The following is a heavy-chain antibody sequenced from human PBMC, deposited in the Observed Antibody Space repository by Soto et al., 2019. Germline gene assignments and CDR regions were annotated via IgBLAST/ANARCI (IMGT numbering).Heavy chain of an antibody. Sequence: QVQLVQSGAEVKKPGSSVKVSCKASGGTFNIYNINWVRQAPGQGLEWMGGILPIFGTTTDAQRFQGRLTTTADDSTSTASLELSSLTSEDTAVYYCATNQTGAAYYYYSAMDAWGQGTTVSVPS. V-gene: IGHV1-69*01. CDR2: ILPIFGTT. D-gene: IGHD7-27*01. CDR3: ATNQTGAAYYYYSAMDA. J-gene: IGHJ6*02. CDR1: GGTFNIYN.